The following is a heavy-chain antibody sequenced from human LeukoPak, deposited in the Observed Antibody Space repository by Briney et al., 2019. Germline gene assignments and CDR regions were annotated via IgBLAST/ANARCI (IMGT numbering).Heavy chain of an antibody. Sequence: PSETLSLTCTVSGSSLNGYYWGWIRQPPGKGLEGIGYIHSSEGTAHNASLKSRLTISLDTSKNQFSLTLSSVTAADTAVYYCARHVYGEGMVVWGKGTTVTVSS. D-gene: IGHD4-17*01. CDR1: GSSLNGYY. CDR3: ARHVYGEGMVV. J-gene: IGHJ6*04. V-gene: IGHV4-59*08. CDR2: IHSSEGT.